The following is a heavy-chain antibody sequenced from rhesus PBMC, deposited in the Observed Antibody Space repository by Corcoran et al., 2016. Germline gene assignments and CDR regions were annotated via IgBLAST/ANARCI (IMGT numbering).Heavy chain of an antibody. D-gene: IGHD6-25*01. J-gene: IGHJ4*01. Sequence: QVQLQETGPGLVKPSETLSLTCAVSSDSISSGNWWSWIRQPPGKGLEWIGNIGGRSGTTYYNPSLKSRVNMSKDTSKNQFSLNLNSVTAADTAVYYCARTYSGSWNYWGQGVLVTVSS. CDR3: ARTYSGSWNY. V-gene: IGHV4-65*02. CDR2: IGGRSGTT. CDR1: SDSISSGNW.